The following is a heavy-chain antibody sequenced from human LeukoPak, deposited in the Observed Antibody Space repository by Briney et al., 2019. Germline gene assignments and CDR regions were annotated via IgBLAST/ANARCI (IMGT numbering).Heavy chain of an antibody. CDR1: GGSISSYY. CDR2: IYYSGST. D-gene: IGHD2-15*01. V-gene: IGHV4-59*01. CDR3: ARAPVAATYWFDP. Sequence: SETLSLTCTVSGGSISSYYWSWIRQPPGKGLEWIGYIYYSGSTNYNPSLKSRVTISVDTSKNQFSLKLSSVTAADTAAYYCARAPVAATYWFDPWGQGTLVTVSS. J-gene: IGHJ5*02.